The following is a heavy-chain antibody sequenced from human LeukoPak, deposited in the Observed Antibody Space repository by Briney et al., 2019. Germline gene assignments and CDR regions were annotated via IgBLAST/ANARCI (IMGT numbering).Heavy chain of an antibody. J-gene: IGHJ6*03. V-gene: IGHV1-2*02. Sequence: ASVKVSCKASGYTFTDYYMHWVRQAPGQGLEWMGWINPNSGGTNYAQKFQGRVTMTRDTSISTAYMELSSLRPEDTAVYYCARSGTTVFYYYYMDVWGKGTTVTVSS. D-gene: IGHD4-17*01. CDR2: INPNSGGT. CDR3: ARSGTTVFYYYYMDV. CDR1: GYTFTDYY.